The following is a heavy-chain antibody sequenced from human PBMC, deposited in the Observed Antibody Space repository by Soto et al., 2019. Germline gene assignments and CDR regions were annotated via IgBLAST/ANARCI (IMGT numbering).Heavy chain of an antibody. CDR1: GYTFTSYG. J-gene: IGHJ1*01. D-gene: IGHD6-19*01. V-gene: IGHV1-18*01. CDR3: ARDQYGWQTPFFQH. CDR2: ISAYNGNT. Sequence: GASVKVSCKASGYTFTSYGISWVRQAPGQGLEWMGWISAYNGNTNYAQKLQGRVTMTTDTSTSTAYMELRSLRSDDTAVYYCARDQYGWQTPFFQHWGQGTLVTVSS.